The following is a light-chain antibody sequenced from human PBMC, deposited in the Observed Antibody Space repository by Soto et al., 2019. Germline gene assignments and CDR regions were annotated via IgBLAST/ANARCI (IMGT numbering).Light chain of an antibody. CDR1: SSDFGNYNL. CDR2: EVN. CDR3: CSFTSGSTYV. Sequence: QSALTQPASVSGSPGQSITISCTGTSSDFGNYNLVSWYQQHPGKVPKLILFEVNKRPSGVSGRFSGSKSGNTASLTISGLQAEDEADYYCCSFTSGSTYVFGTGTKLTVL. V-gene: IGLV2-14*02. J-gene: IGLJ1*01.